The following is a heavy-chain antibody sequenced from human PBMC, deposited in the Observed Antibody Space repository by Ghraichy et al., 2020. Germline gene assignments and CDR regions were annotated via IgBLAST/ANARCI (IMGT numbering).Heavy chain of an antibody. CDR1: GFTFSSYS. V-gene: IGHV3-48*02. J-gene: IGHJ3*02. Sequence: GESLNISCAASGFTFSSYSMNWVRQAPGKGLEWVSYISSSSSTIYYADSVKGRFTISRDNAKNSLYLQMNSLRDEDTAVYYCARDRVTMIVVGMDDAFDIWGQGTMVTVSS. CDR2: ISSSSSTI. D-gene: IGHD3-22*01. CDR3: ARDRVTMIVVGMDDAFDI.